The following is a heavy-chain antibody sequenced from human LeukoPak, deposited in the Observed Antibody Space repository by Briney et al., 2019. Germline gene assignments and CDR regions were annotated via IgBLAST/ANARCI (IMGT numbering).Heavy chain of an antibody. CDR3: ARDVQAGPGY. V-gene: IGHV3-74*01. CDR2: INSDGSRT. Sequence: GGSLRLSCAASGFTFSSYWMHWVRQAPGKGLVWVSRINSDGSRTTYADSVKGRFTISRDNAKNALHLQMNSLRAEDTAVYYCARDVQAGPGYWGQGTLVTVSS. CDR1: GFTFSSYW. D-gene: IGHD6-19*01. J-gene: IGHJ4*02.